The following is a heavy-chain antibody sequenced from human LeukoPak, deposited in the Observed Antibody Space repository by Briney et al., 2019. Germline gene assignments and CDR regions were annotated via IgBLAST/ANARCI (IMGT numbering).Heavy chain of an antibody. CDR3: ARTSSLPDYYYYMDV. V-gene: IGHV3-11*04. CDR2: ISSSGSTI. J-gene: IGHJ6*03. CDR1: GFTFSDYY. Sequence: PGGSLRLSCAASGFTFSDYYMSWIRQAPGKGLEWVSYISSSGSTIYYADSVKGRFTISRDNAKNSLYLQMNSLRAEDTAVYYCARTSSLPDYYYYMDVWGKGTMVTVSS. D-gene: IGHD2/OR15-2a*01.